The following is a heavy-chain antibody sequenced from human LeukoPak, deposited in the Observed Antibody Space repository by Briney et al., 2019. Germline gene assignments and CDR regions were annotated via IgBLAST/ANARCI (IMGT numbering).Heavy chain of an antibody. CDR1: GYTFTSYY. Sequence: ASVKVSCKASGYTFTSYYIHWVRQAPGQGFEWMGIINPSAGNATYAQAFQGRVTMTRDASITTAYMELSRLRSDDTAVYYCARAVYSYGYFDYWGQGTLVTVSS. CDR2: INPSAGNA. J-gene: IGHJ4*02. CDR3: ARAVYSYGYFDY. D-gene: IGHD5-18*01. V-gene: IGHV1-46*01.